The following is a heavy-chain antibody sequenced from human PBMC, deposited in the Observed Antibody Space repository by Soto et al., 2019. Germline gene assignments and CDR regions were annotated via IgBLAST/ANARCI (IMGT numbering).Heavy chain of an antibody. Sequence: SVKVSCKASGGTFASSAISWVRQAPGQGLEWMEVIIPVFPTANYAQKFQDRVTITAEHSTSTAYMELSSLSSEDTAIYYCARDITGTPHVGGMDVWGQGTTVTVSS. D-gene: IGHD1-20*01. V-gene: IGHV1-69*13. J-gene: IGHJ6*02. CDR1: GGTFASSA. CDR3: ARDITGTPHVGGMDV. CDR2: IIPVFPTA.